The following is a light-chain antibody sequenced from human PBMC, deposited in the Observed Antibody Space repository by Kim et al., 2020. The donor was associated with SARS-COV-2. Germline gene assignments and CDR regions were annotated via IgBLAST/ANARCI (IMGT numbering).Light chain of an antibody. V-gene: IGKV3-11*01. CDR3: QQRNIWPRT. J-gene: IGKJ1*01. CDR1: QSVSSH. CDR2: DAS. Sequence: LSPGESDTLSCRASQSVSSHVAWYQHKFGQAPRLLIYDASNRATGIPARFSGSGSGTDFTLTISSLEPEDFAVYYCQQRNIWPRTFGQGTKVDIK.